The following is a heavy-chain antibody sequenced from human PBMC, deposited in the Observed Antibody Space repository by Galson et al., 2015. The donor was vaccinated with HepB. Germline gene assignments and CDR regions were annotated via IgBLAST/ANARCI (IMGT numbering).Heavy chain of an antibody. CDR1: GFTFSNFA. V-gene: IGHV3-30*09. CDR2: ISYDGSNK. D-gene: IGHD4-17*01. J-gene: IGHJ4*02. Sequence: SLRLSCAASGFTFSNFAMHWVRQAPGKGLEWVAVISYDGSNKFYADSVRGRFAISRDNSKNTLYLQMNSLRAEDTAVYYCARDQGEGDNGDYTPAVFDYWGQGTLVTVSS. CDR3: ARDQGEGDNGDYTPAVFDY.